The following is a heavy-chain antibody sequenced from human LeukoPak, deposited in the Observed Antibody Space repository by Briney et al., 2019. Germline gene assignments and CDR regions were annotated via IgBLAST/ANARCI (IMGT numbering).Heavy chain of an antibody. D-gene: IGHD3-3*01. CDR2: IKEDGSAK. CDR3: AKDDDGYY. Sequence: GGSLRLSCAASGFTFSKSWMSWVRQTPEKGLEWEANIKEDGSAKYYVDSVKGRFTISRDNAKNSLYLQMNSLRAEDTAVYYCAKDDDGYYWGQGILVTVSS. V-gene: IGHV3-7*04. CDR1: GFTFSKSW. J-gene: IGHJ4*02.